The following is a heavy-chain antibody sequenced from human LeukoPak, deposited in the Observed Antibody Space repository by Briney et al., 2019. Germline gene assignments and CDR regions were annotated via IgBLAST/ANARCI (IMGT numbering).Heavy chain of an antibody. CDR1: GFTFSTYW. V-gene: IGHV3-74*01. J-gene: IGHJ4*02. Sequence: PGGSLRLSCAASGFTFSTYWMHWVRQTPGKGLVWVSRINSDGSSTSYADSVKGRFTIPRDNAKNTLYLEMNSLRAEDTAVYYCTREFWTAATGIDYWGQGTLVTVST. CDR2: INSDGSST. CDR3: TREFWTAATGIDY. D-gene: IGHD6-13*01.